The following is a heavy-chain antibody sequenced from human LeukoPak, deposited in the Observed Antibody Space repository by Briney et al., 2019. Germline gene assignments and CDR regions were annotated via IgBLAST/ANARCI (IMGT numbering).Heavy chain of an antibody. J-gene: IGHJ4*02. V-gene: IGHV3-23*01. CDR1: GFTFSSYA. D-gene: IGHD1-26*01. CDR3: AKAYAFVGANYFDY. CDR2: ISGSGGST. Sequence: GGSLRLSCAASGFTFSSYAMSWVRQAPGKGLEWVSAISGSGGSTYYADSVKGRFTISRDNSKNTLYLQMNNLRAEDAAIYYCAKAYAFVGANYFDYRGQGTLVTVSS.